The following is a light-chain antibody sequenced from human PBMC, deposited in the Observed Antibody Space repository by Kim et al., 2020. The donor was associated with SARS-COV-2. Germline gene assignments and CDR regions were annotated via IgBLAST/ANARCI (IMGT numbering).Light chain of an antibody. CDR1: QGISSY. Sequence: IQLTQSPSSLSASVGDRVTITCRASQGISSYLAWYQQKPGIAPTLLIYGASTLQSGVPSRFSGNGSGTDFTLTISSLQPEDFATYYCQQYNTYPHTFGQGTKLEI. CDR2: GAS. CDR3: QQYNTYPHT. V-gene: IGKV1-9*01. J-gene: IGKJ2*01.